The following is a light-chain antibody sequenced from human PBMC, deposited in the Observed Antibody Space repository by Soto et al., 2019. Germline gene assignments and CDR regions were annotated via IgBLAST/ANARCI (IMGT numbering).Light chain of an antibody. Sequence: QSVLTQPPSASGTPGQRVTISCSGSSSNIGSNYVYWYQQLPGTAPKLLIYRNNQRPSGVPDRFSGSKSGTSASLAISGLRSDDEADYYCAAWDDSLTGVFGGGTQLTVL. J-gene: IGLJ3*02. V-gene: IGLV1-47*01. CDR1: SSNIGSNY. CDR2: RNN. CDR3: AAWDDSLTGV.